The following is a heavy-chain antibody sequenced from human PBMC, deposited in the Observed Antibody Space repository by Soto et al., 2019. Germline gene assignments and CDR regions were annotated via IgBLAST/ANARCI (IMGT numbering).Heavy chain of an antibody. J-gene: IGHJ6*02. V-gene: IGHV4-59*01. D-gene: IGHD6-13*01. CDR2: IYYSGST. Sequence: SETLSLTCTVSGGSISSYYWSWIRQPPGKGLEWIGYIYYSGSTNYNPSLKSRVTISVDTSKNQFSLKLSSVTAAETAVYYCASSQPGYYYHYGMDXWGQGTTVTVS. CDR3: ASSQPGYYYHYGMDX. CDR1: GGSISSYY.